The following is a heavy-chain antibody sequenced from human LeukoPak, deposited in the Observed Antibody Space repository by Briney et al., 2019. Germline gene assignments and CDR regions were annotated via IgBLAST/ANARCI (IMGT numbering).Heavy chain of an antibody. CDR3: ARGRYCSADICSGGDAFDI. CDR1: GGSINNYY. Sequence: SETLSLTCTVSGGSINNYYWSWIRQPAGKGLEWIGRIYARGSTNYNPSLKSRVTMSVDTSKNQFSLKLSSVTAADTAVYYCARGRYCSADICSGGDAFDIWGQGTMVSVSS. J-gene: IGHJ3*02. V-gene: IGHV4-4*07. CDR2: IYARGST. D-gene: IGHD2-15*01.